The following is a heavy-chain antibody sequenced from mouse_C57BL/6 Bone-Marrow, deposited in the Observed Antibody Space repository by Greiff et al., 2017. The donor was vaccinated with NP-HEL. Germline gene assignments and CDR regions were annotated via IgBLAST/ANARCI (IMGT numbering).Heavy chain of an antibody. V-gene: IGHV3-8*01. CDR1: GYSITSDY. CDR3: ARSPLCLRQNYYALDY. D-gene: IGHD2-2*01. J-gene: IGHJ4*01. Sequence: EVQLVESGPGLAKPSQTLSLTCSVTGYSITSDYWNWIRKFPGNKLEYMGYISYSGSTYYYPSPKRRISITRDTSTNKYYLQFNTVTTEDTATYYCARSPLCLRQNYYALDYWGQGTSVTVSS. CDR2: ISYSGST.